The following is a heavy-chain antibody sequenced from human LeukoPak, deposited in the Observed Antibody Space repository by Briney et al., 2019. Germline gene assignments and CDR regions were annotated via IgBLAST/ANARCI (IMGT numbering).Heavy chain of an antibody. Sequence: GGSLRLSCAASGFTFSSDSMNWVRQAPGKGLEWVSSISSSSSYIYYADSVKGRFTISRDNAKNSLYLQMNSLRAEDTAVYYCARDLLGYCSSTSCYGGGSFDYWGQGTLVTVSS. CDR2: ISSSSSYI. V-gene: IGHV3-21*01. CDR1: GFTFSSDS. D-gene: IGHD2-2*01. J-gene: IGHJ4*02. CDR3: ARDLLGYCSSTSCYGGGSFDY.